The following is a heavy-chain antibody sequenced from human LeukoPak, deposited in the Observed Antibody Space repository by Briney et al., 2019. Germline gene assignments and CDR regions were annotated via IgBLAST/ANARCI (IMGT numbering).Heavy chain of an antibody. D-gene: IGHD3-10*01. Sequence: GGSLRLSCAASGFTFSSYNMHWVRQAPGKGLEWVAVISYDGINKYYAESVKGRITISRDNSKNTLFLQVHSLRAEDTAVYYCARDRITMVRGVMWAFDIWGQGTMVTVSS. CDR3: ARDRITMVRGVMWAFDI. V-gene: IGHV3-30*04. CDR1: GFTFSSYN. J-gene: IGHJ3*02. CDR2: ISYDGINK.